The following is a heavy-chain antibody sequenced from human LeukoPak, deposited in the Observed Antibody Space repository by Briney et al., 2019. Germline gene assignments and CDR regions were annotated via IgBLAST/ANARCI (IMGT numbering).Heavy chain of an antibody. Sequence: ASVKVSCKASGGTFSSYAISWVRQAPGQGLEWMGWINPSSGGTNYAQKFQGRVTMTRDTSISTAYMELSRLRSDDTAVYYCARDGGDILTGYYKPSYYYYMDVWGKGTTVTISS. V-gene: IGHV1-2*02. CDR2: INPSSGGT. CDR1: GGTFSSYA. D-gene: IGHD3-9*01. J-gene: IGHJ6*03. CDR3: ARDGGDILTGYYKPSYYYYMDV.